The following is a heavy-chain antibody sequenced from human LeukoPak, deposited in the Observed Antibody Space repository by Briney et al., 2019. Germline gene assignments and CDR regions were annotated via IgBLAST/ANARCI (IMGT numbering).Heavy chain of an antibody. CDR1: GGSISTYY. D-gene: IGHD3-9*01. CDR2: IYYSGTT. J-gene: IGHJ4*02. Sequence: SETLSLTCTVSGGSISTYYWSWIRQPPGKGLEWIGYIYYSGTTNYNPSLKSRVTMSVDTPKNQFSLKLSSVTAADTAVYYCARHYPRWLFDFWGQGTLVSVSS. V-gene: IGHV4-59*08. CDR3: ARHYPRWLFDF.